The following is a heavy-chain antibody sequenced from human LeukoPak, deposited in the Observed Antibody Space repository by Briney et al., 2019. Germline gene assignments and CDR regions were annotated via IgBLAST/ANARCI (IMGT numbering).Heavy chain of an antibody. Sequence: GGSLRLSCAASGFTFSSCAMNWVRQAPGKGMEWVSDIGGSGGTTYYADSVKGRFTISRDNSKNTLYLQMINLRADGTAIYYCARDPGAAADSYFDSWGPGTLVTVSS. D-gene: IGHD6-13*01. CDR1: GFTFSSCA. CDR3: ARDPGAAADSYFDS. V-gene: IGHV3-23*01. CDR2: IGGSGGTT. J-gene: IGHJ4*02.